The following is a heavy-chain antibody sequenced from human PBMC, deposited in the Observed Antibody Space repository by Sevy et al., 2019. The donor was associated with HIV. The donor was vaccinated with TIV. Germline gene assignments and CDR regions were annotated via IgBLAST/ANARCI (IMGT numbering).Heavy chain of an antibody. CDR3: ARLTGGVDSGFQY. CDR1: GGSIRNSNW. Sequence: SETLSLTCAVSGGSIRNSNWWSWVRQAPGKGLEWIGDIYHSGTTNYNPSLKSRVTISLDKSKNQFSLKLSSVTAADTAVYYCARLTGGVDSGFQYWGQGTLVTVSS. J-gene: IGHJ1*01. V-gene: IGHV4-4*02. D-gene: IGHD3-16*01. CDR2: IYHSGTT.